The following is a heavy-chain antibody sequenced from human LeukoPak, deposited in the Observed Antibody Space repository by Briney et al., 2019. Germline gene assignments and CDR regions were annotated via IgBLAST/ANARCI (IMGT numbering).Heavy chain of an antibody. CDR3: ARDRGGVLDH. Sequence: SETLSLTCTVSGGSIDTTTYSWVWIRQPPGKGLEWIGSIYYTGKTNYNPSLKSRVTMSVDTSKIKFSLRLNSVTAADTAVYWCARDRGGVLDHWGQGSLVTVSS. V-gene: IGHV4-39*07. CDR1: GGSIDTTTYS. CDR2: IYYTGKT. D-gene: IGHD3-16*01. J-gene: IGHJ4*02.